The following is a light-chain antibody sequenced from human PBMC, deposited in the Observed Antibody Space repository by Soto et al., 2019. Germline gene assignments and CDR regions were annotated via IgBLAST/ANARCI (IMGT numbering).Light chain of an antibody. V-gene: IGLV2-14*01. J-gene: IGLJ1*01. CDR3: SSFTNTITRYA. Sequence: QSVLTQPASVSGSPGQSITISCTGTSSDVGGYNYVSWFQYHPGKAPKLIIYEVSYRPSGVSNRFSGSKSGDTASLTISGLHAEDEADYYCSSFTNTITRYAFGTGTKVTVL. CDR1: SSDVGGYNY. CDR2: EVS.